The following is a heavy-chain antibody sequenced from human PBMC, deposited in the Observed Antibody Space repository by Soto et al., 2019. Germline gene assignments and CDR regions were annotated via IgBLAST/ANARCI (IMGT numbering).Heavy chain of an antibody. CDR1: GFTFSASD. D-gene: IGHD2-8*02. Sequence: EVQLVESGGGSVQPGGSLGLSCAASGFTFSASDMHWVRQTTGGGLEWVAAIGTLHDTYYPDSVKGRFTISRDNARNSLNYQMNSLGAGDTGVHYCARQASYWHGGGGWLDPWGQGTLVTVSS. V-gene: IGHV3-13*01. CDR3: ARQASYWHGGGGWLDP. J-gene: IGHJ5*02. CDR2: IGTLHDT.